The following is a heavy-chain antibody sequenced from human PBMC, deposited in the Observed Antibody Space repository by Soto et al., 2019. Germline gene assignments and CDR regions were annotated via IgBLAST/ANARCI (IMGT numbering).Heavy chain of an antibody. J-gene: IGHJ4*02. CDR3: ARDYYDSCGYYLFDH. CDR2: IWYDGSNK. V-gene: IGHV3-33*01. Sequence: QVQLVESGGGVVQPGRSLRLSCAASGFTFSSYGMHWVRQAPGKGLEWVAVIWYDGSNKYYADSVKGRFTISRDNSKNTLYLQMNSLRAEDTAVYYCARDYYDSCGYYLFDHWGQGTLVTVSS. CDR1: GFTFSSYG. D-gene: IGHD3-22*01.